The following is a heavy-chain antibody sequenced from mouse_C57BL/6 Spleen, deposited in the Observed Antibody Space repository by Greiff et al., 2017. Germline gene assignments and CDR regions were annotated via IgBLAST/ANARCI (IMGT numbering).Heavy chain of an antibody. D-gene: IGHD3-3*01. CDR3: ARQGWDRGYYFDY. Sequence: VQLQQSGAELVKPGASVKLSCKASGYTFTSYWMQWVKQRPGQGLEWIGEIDPSDSYTNYNQKFKGKATLTVDTSSSTAYMQLSSLTSEDSAVYYCARQGWDRGYYFDYWGQGTTLTVSS. J-gene: IGHJ2*01. CDR2: IDPSDSYT. V-gene: IGHV1-50*01. CDR1: GYTFTSYW.